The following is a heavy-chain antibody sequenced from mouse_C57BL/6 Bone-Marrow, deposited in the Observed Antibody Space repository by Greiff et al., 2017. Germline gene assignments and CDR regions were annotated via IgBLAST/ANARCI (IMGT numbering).Heavy chain of an antibody. J-gene: IGHJ3*01. D-gene: IGHD1-1*01. V-gene: IGHV1-81*01. CDR3: ARLYYYGSSWFAY. CDR1: GYTFTSYG. CDR2: IYPRSGNT. Sequence: VQWVESGAELARPGASVKLSCKASGYTFTSYGISWVKQRTGQGLEWIGEIYPRSGNTYYNEKFKGKATLTADKSSSTAYMELRSLTSEDSAVYFCARLYYYGSSWFAYWGQGTLVTVSA.